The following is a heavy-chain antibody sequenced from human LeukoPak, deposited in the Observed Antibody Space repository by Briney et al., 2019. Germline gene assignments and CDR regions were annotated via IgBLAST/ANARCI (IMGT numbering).Heavy chain of an antibody. CDR2: ISYDGSNK. V-gene: IGHV3-30*18. CDR1: GFTFSSYG. CDR3: AKDHAHYYGSGSYFDY. D-gene: IGHD3-10*01. J-gene: IGHJ4*02. Sequence: GRSLRLSCAASGFTFSSYGMHWVRQAPGKGLEWVAVISYDGSNKYYADSVKGRFTISRDNSKNTLYLQMNSLRAEDTAVYYCAKDHAHYYGSGSYFDYWGQGTPVTVSS.